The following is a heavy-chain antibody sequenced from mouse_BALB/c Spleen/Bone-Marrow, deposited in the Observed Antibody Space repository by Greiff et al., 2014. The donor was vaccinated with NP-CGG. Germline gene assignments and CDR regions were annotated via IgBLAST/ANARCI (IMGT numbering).Heavy chain of an antibody. D-gene: IGHD1-1*01. J-gene: IGHJ3*01. CDR2: INSNGGST. CDR1: GFTLSSYG. CDR3: ARDPLYYYA. V-gene: IGHV5-6-3*01. Sequence: DVMLVESGGGLVQPGGSLKLSCAASGFTLSSYGMSWVRQTPDRRLELVATINSNGGSTYYPDSVKGRFTISRDNAKNTLYLQMSSLKSEDTAMYYCARDPLYYYAWGQGTLVTVSA.